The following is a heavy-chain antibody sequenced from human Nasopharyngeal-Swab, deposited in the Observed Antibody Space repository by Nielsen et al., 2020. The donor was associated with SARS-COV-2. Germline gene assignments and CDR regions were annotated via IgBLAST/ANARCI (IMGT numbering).Heavy chain of an antibody. J-gene: IGHJ5*02. V-gene: IGHV4-39*01. CDR2: IYYSGNT. Sequence: WIRQPPGKGLERIGSIYYSGNTYYNPSLKSRVTISVDTSKNQFSLKLSSVTAADTAVYYCARHKLSGIAVAGAAVNWFDPWGQGTLVTVSS. CDR3: ARHKLSGIAVAGAAVNWFDP. D-gene: IGHD6-19*01.